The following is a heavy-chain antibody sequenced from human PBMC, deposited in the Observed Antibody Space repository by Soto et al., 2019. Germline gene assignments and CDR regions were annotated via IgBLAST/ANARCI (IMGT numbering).Heavy chain of an antibody. J-gene: IGHJ5*02. Sequence: SETLSLTCTVSGGSISSGDYYWSWIRQPPGKGLEWIGYIYYSGSTYYNPSLKSRVTISVDTSKNQFSLKLSSVTAADTAVYYCARVVPAAFESTNWFDPWGQGTLVTVSS. CDR1: GGSISSGDYY. D-gene: IGHD2-2*01. CDR3: ARVVPAAFESTNWFDP. CDR2: IYYSGST. V-gene: IGHV4-30-4*01.